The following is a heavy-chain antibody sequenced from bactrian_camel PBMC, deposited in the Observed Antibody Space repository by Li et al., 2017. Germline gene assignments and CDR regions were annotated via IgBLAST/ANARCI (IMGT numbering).Heavy chain of an antibody. CDR3: AAGRDLRVSGGLHSYEYQY. D-gene: IGHD1*01. CDR1: GFTFSDRW. Sequence: HVQLVESGGGLVQPGGSLTLSCAASGFTFSDRWMYWVRQAPGKGLEWVASMHTGGNKYYGEGVSGRFAVSVDNVRQMVDLQMNGLKPEDSGVYFCAAGRDLRVSGGLHSYEYQYWGKGTQVTVS. V-gene: IGHV3S6*01. J-gene: IGHJ4*01. CDR2: MHTGGNK.